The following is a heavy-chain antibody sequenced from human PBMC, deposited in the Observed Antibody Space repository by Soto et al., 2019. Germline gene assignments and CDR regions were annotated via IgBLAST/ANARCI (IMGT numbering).Heavy chain of an antibody. D-gene: IGHD2-8*01. CDR1: GLIFSNYK. CDR2: INTDGSIT. V-gene: IGHV3-74*01. CDR3: ARDTNGIHY. Sequence: EVQLVESGGGLVQPGGSLRLSCAASGLIFSNYKMHWVRQAPGKGLVWVSRINTDGSITDYADSVKCRFTVSRDNAKNTMYLQMNSLKADDTAVYYSARDTNGIHYWGQGTLVTVSS. J-gene: IGHJ4*02.